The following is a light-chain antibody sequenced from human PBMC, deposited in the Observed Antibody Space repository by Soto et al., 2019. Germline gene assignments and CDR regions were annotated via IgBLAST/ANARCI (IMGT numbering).Light chain of an antibody. Sequence: QSVPTQPASVSGAPGQSITISCAGTSADVGAFDYVSWYQHHPGNVPKLMIYDVSDRPSGVSTRFSGSKSANMASLTISGLQPYDEADYYCAAYTTSSTLVFGGGTKRTVL. J-gene: IGLJ3*02. CDR3: AAYTTSSTLV. CDR1: SADVGAFDY. CDR2: DVS. V-gene: IGLV2-14*03.